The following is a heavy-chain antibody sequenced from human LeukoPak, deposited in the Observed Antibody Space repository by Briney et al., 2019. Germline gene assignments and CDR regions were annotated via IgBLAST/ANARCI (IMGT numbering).Heavy chain of an antibody. D-gene: IGHD5-18*01. CDR3: ARDSGYSYGDDAFDI. J-gene: IGHJ3*02. V-gene: IGHV4-38-2*02. CDR2: IYHSGST. Sequence: SETPSLTCAVSGYSISSGYYWGWIRQPPGKGLEWIGSIYHSGSTYYNPSLKSRVTISVDTSKNQFSLKLSSVTAADTAAYYCARDSGYSYGDDAFDIWGQGTMVTVSS. CDR1: GYSISSGYY.